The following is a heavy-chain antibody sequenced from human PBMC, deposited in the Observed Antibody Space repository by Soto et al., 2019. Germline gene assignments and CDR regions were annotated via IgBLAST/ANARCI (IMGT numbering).Heavy chain of an antibody. CDR2: ISAYNGNT. CDR1: GYTFTNYG. J-gene: IGHJ6*03. Sequence: VASVKVSCKASGYTFTNYGITWVRQAPGQGLEWMGWISAYNGNTHYTQRLQGRVTMTTDTSTSTAYMELRGLGSDDTAVYYCARVRQLVGYLYYYMDVWGKGTTVTVAS. D-gene: IGHD6-6*01. CDR3: ARVRQLVGYLYYYMDV. V-gene: IGHV1-18*01.